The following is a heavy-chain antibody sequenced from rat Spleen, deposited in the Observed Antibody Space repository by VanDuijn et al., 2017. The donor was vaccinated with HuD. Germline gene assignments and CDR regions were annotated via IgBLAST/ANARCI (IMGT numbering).Heavy chain of an antibody. CDR1: GFNFNDYW. CDR2: INKDGSTM. V-gene: IGHV4-2*01. D-gene: IGHD1-4*01. J-gene: IGHJ2*01. CDR3: AKLRATRDYFDY. Sequence: EVKLVESGGGLVQPGRSLKLSCAASGFNFNDYWMGWVRQAPGKGLEWIGEINKDGSTMNYTPSLRDKFIISRDNAQNTLYLHMSKLGSEDTAIYYCAKLRATRDYFDYWGQGVMVTVSS.